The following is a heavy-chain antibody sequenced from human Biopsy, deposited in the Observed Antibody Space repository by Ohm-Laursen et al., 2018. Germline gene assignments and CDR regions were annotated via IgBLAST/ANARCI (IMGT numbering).Heavy chain of an antibody. D-gene: IGHD2-15*01. CDR2: IDQSGRT. J-gene: IGHJ4*02. Sequence: PSETLSLTWEVYGKTFSDYYWSWIRQPPGKGLEWIGQIDQSGRTNYSPSLKSRVNISADKSNNQFSLKLTSVTSADTAVYFCGNEVHGRDYWGLGALVTVSS. CDR1: GKTFSDYY. V-gene: IGHV4-34*08. CDR3: GNEVHGRDY.